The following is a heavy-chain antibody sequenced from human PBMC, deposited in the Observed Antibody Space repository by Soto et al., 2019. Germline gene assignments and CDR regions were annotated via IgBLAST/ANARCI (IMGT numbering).Heavy chain of an antibody. V-gene: IGHV4-39*07. CDR1: GGTINSSSYY. CDR3: ARPRARGYSSSNYYGMDV. Sequence: SETMSLTCTVSGGTINSSSYYWGWIRQPPGKGLEWIGEINHSGSTNYNPSLKSRVTISVDTSKNQFSLKLSSVTAADTAVYYCARPRARGYSSSNYYGMDVWGQGTTVTSP. CDR2: INHSGST. J-gene: IGHJ6*02. D-gene: IGHD6-13*01.